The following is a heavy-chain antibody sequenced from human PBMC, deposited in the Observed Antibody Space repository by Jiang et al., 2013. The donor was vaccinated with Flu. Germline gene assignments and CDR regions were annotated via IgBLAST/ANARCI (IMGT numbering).Heavy chain of an antibody. CDR1: GGSFSGYY. V-gene: IGHV4-34*01. J-gene: IGHJ4*02. Sequence: GLVKPSETLSLTCAVYGGSFSGYYWSWIRQPPGKGLEWIGEINHSGSTNYNPSLKSRVTISVDTSKNQFSLKLSSVTAADTAVYYCARHRPFQITFGGSHRKYFDYWGQGTLVTVSS. D-gene: IGHD3-16*01. CDR2: INHSGST. CDR3: ARHRPFQITFGGSHRKYFDY.